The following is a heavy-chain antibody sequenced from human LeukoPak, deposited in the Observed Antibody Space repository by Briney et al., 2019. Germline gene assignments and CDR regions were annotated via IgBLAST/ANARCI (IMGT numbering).Heavy chain of an antibody. CDR3: ARDGRPGLRPSYKMGY. D-gene: IGHD5-12*01. Sequence: GASVKVSCKASGYTFTGYCMHWVRQAPGQGLEWMGWINPNSGGTNYAQKFQGRVTMTRDTSISTAYMELSRLRSDDTAVYYCARDGRPGLRPSYKMGYWGQGTLVTVSS. CDR2: INPNSGGT. CDR1: GYTFTGYC. J-gene: IGHJ4*02. V-gene: IGHV1-2*02.